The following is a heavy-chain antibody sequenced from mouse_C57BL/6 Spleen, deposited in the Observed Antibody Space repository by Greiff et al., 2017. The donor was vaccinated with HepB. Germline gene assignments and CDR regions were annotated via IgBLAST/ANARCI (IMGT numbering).Heavy chain of an antibody. CDR3: ARGDYGSPFDY. D-gene: IGHD1-1*01. J-gene: IGHJ2*01. Sequence: VQLQQPGAELVMPGASVKLSCKASGYTFPSYWMHWVKRRPGQGLEWIGEIDPSDSYTNYNQKFKGKSTLTVDKSSSTAYMQLSSLTSEDSAVYYCARGDYGSPFDYWGQGTTLTVSS. CDR2: IDPSDSYT. CDR1: GYTFPSYW. V-gene: IGHV1-69*01.